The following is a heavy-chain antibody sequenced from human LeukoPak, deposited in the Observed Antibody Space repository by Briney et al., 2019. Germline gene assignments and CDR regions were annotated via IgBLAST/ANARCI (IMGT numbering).Heavy chain of an antibody. CDR1: GYTFTGYY. V-gene: IGHV1-2*02. CDR3: ARVGGPGYSSGWYGY. Sequence: ASXKVSCKASGYTFTGYYLHWVRQAPGQXLXXXXXXNPNSGATNYAQKFXGXVTMTRDTSISTAYKEVSRLRSDDTAVYYCARVGGPGYSSGWYGYWGQGTLVTVSS. CDR2: XNPNSGAT. D-gene: IGHD6-19*01. J-gene: IGHJ4*02.